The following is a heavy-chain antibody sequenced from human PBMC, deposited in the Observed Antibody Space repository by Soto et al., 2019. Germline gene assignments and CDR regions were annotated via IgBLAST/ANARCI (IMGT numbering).Heavy chain of an antibody. CDR3: AVGSGWYIPQ. D-gene: IGHD6-19*01. CDR1: GLTFSSYW. J-gene: IGHJ1*01. V-gene: IGHV3-7*01. CDR2: IKQDGIAK. Sequence: EVQLVESGGGLVQPGGSLRLSCAASGLTFSSYWMNWVRQAPGKGLEWVANIKQDGIAKYYVDSVKGRFTISRDNAKNSLYLQMNSLRREDTAVYYCAVGSGWYIPQWGQGTLVTVSS.